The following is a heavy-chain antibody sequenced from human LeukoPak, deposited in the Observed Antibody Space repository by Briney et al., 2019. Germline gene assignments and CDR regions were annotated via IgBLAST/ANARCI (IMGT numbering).Heavy chain of an antibody. CDR2: LSSDSNHI. J-gene: IGHJ6*04. V-gene: IGHV3-9*01. D-gene: IGHD5-24*01. CDR1: GFTFGDYG. CDR3: AGTGDPEMGGV. Sequence: SLRLSCAASGFTFGDYGMHWVRHVPGKGLEWVSGLSSDSNHIDYADSVKGRFTISRDNANNYLYLQMNSLRPEDTGLYYCAGTGDPEMGGVWGKGTTVTVSS.